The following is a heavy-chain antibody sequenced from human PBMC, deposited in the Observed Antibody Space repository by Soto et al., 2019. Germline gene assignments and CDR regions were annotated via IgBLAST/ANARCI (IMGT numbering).Heavy chain of an antibody. CDR1: GFTFSSYG. V-gene: IGHV3-33*01. CDR2: IWYDGSNK. J-gene: IGHJ6*03. CDR3: ARDFGYGDSDYYYYYYMDV. Sequence: GGSLRLSCAASGFTFSSYGMHWVRQAPGKGLEWVAVIWYDGSNKYYADSVKGRFTISRDNSKNTLYLQMNSLRAEDTAVYYCARDFGYGDSDYYYYYYMDVWGKGTTVTVS. D-gene: IGHD1-26*01.